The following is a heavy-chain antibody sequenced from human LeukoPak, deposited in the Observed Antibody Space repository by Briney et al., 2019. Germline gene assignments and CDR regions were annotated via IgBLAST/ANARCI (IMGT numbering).Heavy chain of an antibody. Sequence: GGSLRLXCAASGFTFSTYSMNWVRQAPGKGLEWVSSISSSSSYIYYADSVKGRFTISRDNAKNSLYLQMNSLRAEDTAVYDCARDSHSVPGGGLDYWGQGTLVTVSS. CDR1: GFTFSTYS. V-gene: IGHV3-21*01. CDR3: ARDSHSVPGGGLDY. CDR2: ISSSSSYI. D-gene: IGHD3-10*01. J-gene: IGHJ4*02.